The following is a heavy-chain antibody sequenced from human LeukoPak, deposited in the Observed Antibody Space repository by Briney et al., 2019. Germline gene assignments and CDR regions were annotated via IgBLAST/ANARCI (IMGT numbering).Heavy chain of an antibody. CDR3: TRHVSSGSPSYYFDY. J-gene: IGHJ4*02. D-gene: IGHD3-10*01. V-gene: IGHV4-59*08. CDR1: GGSISSYY. Sequence: SETLSLTCTVSGGSISSYYWSWIRQPPGKGLEWIGYIYYSGSTNYNPSLKSRVTISVDTSKNQFSLKLSSVTAADTAVYYCTRHVSSGSPSYYFDYWGQGTLVPVSS. CDR2: IYYSGST.